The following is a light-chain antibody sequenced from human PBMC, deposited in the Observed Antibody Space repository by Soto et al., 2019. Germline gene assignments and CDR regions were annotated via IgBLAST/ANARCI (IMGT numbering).Light chain of an antibody. V-gene: IGKV3-15*01. CDR3: QQYNDWPLT. J-gene: IGKJ4*01. Sequence: EIVMTQSPATLSVSPGERATLSCRASQSINNNLAWYQQKLGQGPRLLIYGASSRATGIPARFSGSGSGTGFPLTISSLQSEDFAIYYCQQYNDWPLTFGGGTKMEIK. CDR2: GAS. CDR1: QSINNN.